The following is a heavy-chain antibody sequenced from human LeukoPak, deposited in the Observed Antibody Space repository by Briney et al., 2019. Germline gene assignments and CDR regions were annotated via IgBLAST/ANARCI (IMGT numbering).Heavy chain of an antibody. V-gene: IGHV4-39*01. CDR3: ARIPSYYDSTVPRWAFDV. D-gene: IGHD3-22*01. CDR1: GRIRSSYY. Sequence: SETLSPTCIVSGRIRSSYYSGWVRQPPGKGLEWVASIYYTGTTYFNPSLKSRLTISVDTSKSEFSLGLSSVTAADTADYYCARIPSYYDSTVPRWAFDVCDQGKMVTVSS. J-gene: IGHJ3*01. CDR2: IYYTGTT.